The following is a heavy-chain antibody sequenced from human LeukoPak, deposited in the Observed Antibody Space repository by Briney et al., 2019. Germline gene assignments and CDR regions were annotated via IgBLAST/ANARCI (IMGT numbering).Heavy chain of an antibody. CDR2: IYYSGST. CDR1: GGSIGSYY. CDR3: ARGGGNYYGSGSRLNYFDY. J-gene: IGHJ4*02. V-gene: IGHV4-59*01. D-gene: IGHD3-10*01. Sequence: SETLSLTCTVSGGSIGSYYWSRIRQPPGKGLEWIGYIYYSGSTNYNPSLKSRVTISVDTSKNQFSLKLSSVTAADTAVYYCARGGGNYYGSGSRLNYFDYWGQGTLVTVSS.